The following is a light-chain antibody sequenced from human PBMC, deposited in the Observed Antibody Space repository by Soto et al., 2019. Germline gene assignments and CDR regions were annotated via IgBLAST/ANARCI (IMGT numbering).Light chain of an antibody. V-gene: IGKV1-5*03. CDR2: KAS. J-gene: IGKJ4*01. CDR3: QQYYSYLLT. CDR1: QSISSW. Sequence: IQMTQSPSTLSASVGDRVTITCRVSQSISSWLACYQQKPGKAPKLLIYKASSLESGVPSRFSGSGSGTESTLTISSLQPDDFATYYCQQYYSYLLTFGGGTKVDIK.